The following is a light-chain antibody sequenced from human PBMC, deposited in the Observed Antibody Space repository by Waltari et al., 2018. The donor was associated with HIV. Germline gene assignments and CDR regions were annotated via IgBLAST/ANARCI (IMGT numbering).Light chain of an antibody. CDR3: HQYDTSPQT. CDR1: KTVTSNY. CDR2: GAS. Sequence: EIVLAQSPRTLSLSPGERATLSCRASKTVTSNYLAWYQVKPGQAPRLLIYGASIRATGVPDKFSGSGSGTDFTLTIDRLEPEDFAVYYCHQYDTSPQTFGQGSKVEIK. J-gene: IGKJ2*01. V-gene: IGKV3-20*01.